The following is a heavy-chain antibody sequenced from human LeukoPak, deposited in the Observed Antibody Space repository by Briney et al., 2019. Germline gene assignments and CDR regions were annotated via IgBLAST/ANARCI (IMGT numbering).Heavy chain of an antibody. CDR3: ARGTWHYGMDV. CDR1: GDSVSNNSTP. Sequence: SQTLSLTCAISGDSVSNNSTPWNWIRQSPSRGLEWLGWTYFRSQWSYDYAVSVRSRITINPDTSRNQFSLQLNSVTPEDTAVYYCARGTWHYGMDVWGQGTTVTVSS. V-gene: IGHV6-1*01. CDR2: TYFRSQWSY. J-gene: IGHJ6*02.